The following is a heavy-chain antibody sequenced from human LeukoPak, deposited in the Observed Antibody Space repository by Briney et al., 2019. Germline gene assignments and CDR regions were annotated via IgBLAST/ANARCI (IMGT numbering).Heavy chain of an antibody. V-gene: IGHV3-30-3*01. Sequence: GGSLRFSCAASGFTFSSYAMHWVRKAPGKGLEWVAVISYDGSNKYYADSVKGRFTISRDNSKNTLYLQMNSLRAEDTAVYYCAARGNYFDYWGQGTLVTVSS. CDR3: AARGNYFDY. J-gene: IGHJ4*02. CDR2: ISYDGSNK. CDR1: GFTFSSYA.